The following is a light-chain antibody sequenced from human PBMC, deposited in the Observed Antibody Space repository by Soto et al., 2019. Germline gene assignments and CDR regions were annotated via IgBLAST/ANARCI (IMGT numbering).Light chain of an antibody. CDR3: SLYTSSSTLV. Sequence: QSALTQPPSVSGSPGQSVTISCTGTSSDVGNYDRVSWYQQPPGTAPKLMIYEVTNRPSGVPDRFSGSKSGNTASLTISGLQAEDESDYYCSLYTSSSTLVFGGGT. CDR2: EVT. J-gene: IGLJ2*01. CDR1: SSDVGNYDR. V-gene: IGLV2-18*01.